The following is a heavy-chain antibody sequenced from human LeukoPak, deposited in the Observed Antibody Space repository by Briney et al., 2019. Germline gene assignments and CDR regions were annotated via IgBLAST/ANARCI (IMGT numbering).Heavy chain of an antibody. D-gene: IGHD3-3*01. Sequence: SVKVSCKASGGTFSSYAISWVRQAPGQGLEWMGRIIPILGIANYAQKFQGRVTITADKSTSTAYMELSSLRSEDTAVYYCARSITIYFGMDVWGQGTTVTVSS. CDR3: ARSITIYFGMDV. V-gene: IGHV1-69*04. J-gene: IGHJ6*02. CDR2: IIPILGIA. CDR1: GGTFSSYA.